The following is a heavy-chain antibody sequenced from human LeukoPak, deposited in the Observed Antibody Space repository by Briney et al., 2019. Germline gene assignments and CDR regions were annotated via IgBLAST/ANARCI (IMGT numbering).Heavy chain of an antibody. CDR1: GFTFSDYE. V-gene: IGHV3-48*03. Sequence: PGGSLRLSCAASGFTFSDYEMNWVRQAPGMRLEWVSYISTTSGTIYYADSVKGRFTISGDNAKNSLYLQMNSLSVEDTAVYYCARAKGYPPDWYFDLWGRGSLVTVSS. CDR3: ARAKGYPPDWYFDL. CDR2: ISTTSGTI. J-gene: IGHJ2*01. D-gene: IGHD3-16*02.